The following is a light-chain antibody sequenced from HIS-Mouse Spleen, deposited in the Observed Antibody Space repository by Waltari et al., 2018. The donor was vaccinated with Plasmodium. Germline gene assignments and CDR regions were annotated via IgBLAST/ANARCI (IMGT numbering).Light chain of an antibody. V-gene: IGLV2-14*03. CDR1: SSDVGGYNY. Sequence: QSALTHPASVSESPGQSITTSCTGTSSDVGGYNYVSWYQQHPGKAPKLMIYDVSNRPSGVSNRFSGSKSGNTASLTISGLQAEDEADYYCSSYTSSSTLVVFGGGTKLTVL. CDR3: SSYTSSSTLVV. J-gene: IGLJ2*01. CDR2: DVS.